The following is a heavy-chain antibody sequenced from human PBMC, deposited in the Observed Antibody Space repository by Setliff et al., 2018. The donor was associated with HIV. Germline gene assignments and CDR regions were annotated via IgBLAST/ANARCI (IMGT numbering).Heavy chain of an antibody. CDR3: ASRIYYYDESRVLREEGFVP. CDR1: GGSISSHF. V-gene: IGHV4-59*04. Sequence: SETLSLTCTVSGGSISSHFWSWIRQPPGKGLEWTGSIYHTGRTYYNRSLGSRLTISIDTSKNQFSLKLTSVTAADTAMYYCASRIYYYDESRVLREEGFVPWGQGTLVTVSS. D-gene: IGHD3-22*01. CDR2: IYHTGRT. J-gene: IGHJ5*02.